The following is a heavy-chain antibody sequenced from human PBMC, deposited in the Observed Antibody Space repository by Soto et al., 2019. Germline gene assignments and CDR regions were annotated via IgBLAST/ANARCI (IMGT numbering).Heavy chain of an antibody. V-gene: IGHV3-21*01. CDR2: ISSSSSYI. CDR3: ARDGAYGGYGIDP. D-gene: IGHD5-12*01. CDR1: GFTFSSYS. Sequence: EVQLVESGGGLVKPGGSLRLSCAASGFTFSSYSMNWVRQALGKGLEWVSSISSSSSYIYYADSVKGRFTISRDNAKNSLYLQMNSLRAEDTAVYYCARDGAYGGYGIDPWGQGTLVTVSS. J-gene: IGHJ5*02.